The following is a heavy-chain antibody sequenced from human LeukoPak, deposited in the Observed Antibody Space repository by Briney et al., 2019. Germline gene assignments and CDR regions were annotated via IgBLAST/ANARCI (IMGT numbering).Heavy chain of an antibody. J-gene: IGHJ3*02. CDR3: ASCRDGYNDAFDI. CDR2: IYNSGST. V-gene: IGHV4-4*09. D-gene: IGHD5-24*01. CDR1: GGSISSYY. Sequence: SETLSLTCTVSGGSISSYYWSWIRQPPGKGLEWIGYIYNSGSTNYNPSLKSRVTISVDTSKNQFSLKLSSVTAADTAVYYCASCRDGYNDAFDIWGQGTMVTVSS.